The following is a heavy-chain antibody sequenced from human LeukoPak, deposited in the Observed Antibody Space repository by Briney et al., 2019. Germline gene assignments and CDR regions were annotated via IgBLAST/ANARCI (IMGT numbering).Heavy chain of an antibody. CDR1: GFTFSSYD. D-gene: IGHD3-10*01. CDR2: IGTAGDT. V-gene: IGHV3-13*01. CDR3: ARAEGKYGEECFQH. Sequence: GGSLRLSCAASGFTFSSYDMHWVRQATGKGLEWVSAIGTAGDTYYPGSVKGRFTISRENAKNSFYLQMNSLRAGDTAVYYCARAEGKYGEECFQHWGQGTLVTVSS. J-gene: IGHJ1*01.